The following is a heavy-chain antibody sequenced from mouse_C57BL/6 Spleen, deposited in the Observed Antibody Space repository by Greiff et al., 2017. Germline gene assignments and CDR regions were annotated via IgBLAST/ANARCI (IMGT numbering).Heavy chain of an antibody. CDR1: GFSLTSYG. CDR3: AKTYGSSYVGWYFDV. D-gene: IGHD1-1*01. J-gene: IGHJ1*03. Sequence: QVQLQQSGPGLVQPSQSLSITCTVSGFSLTSYGVHWVRQPPGKGLEWLGVIWSGGSTDYNAAFISRLSISKDNSKSQVFFKMNSLQADDTAIYYCAKTYGSSYVGWYFDVWGTGTTVTVSS. CDR2: IWSGGST. V-gene: IGHV2-4*01.